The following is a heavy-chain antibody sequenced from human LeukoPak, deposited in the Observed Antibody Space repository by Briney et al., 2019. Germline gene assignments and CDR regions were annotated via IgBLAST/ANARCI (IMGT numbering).Heavy chain of an antibody. Sequence: SVKVSCKASGGTFSSYAISWVRQAPGQGLEWMGRIIPIFGTANYAQKFQGRVTITTDESTSTAYMELSSLRSEDTAVYYCARERWYYDFWSGSPNWFDPWGQGTLVTVSS. J-gene: IGHJ5*02. CDR1: GGTFSSYA. D-gene: IGHD3-3*01. CDR2: IIPIFGTA. V-gene: IGHV1-69*05. CDR3: ARERWYYDFWSGSPNWFDP.